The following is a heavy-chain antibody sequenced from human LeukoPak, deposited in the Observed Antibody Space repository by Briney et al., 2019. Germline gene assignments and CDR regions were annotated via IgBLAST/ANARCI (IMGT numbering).Heavy chain of an antibody. CDR1: GYSFTTYD. CDR3: AKNVRDTGTFDY. CDR2: MNPNRGNT. Sequence: ASVKVSCKASGYSFTTYDINWVRQAPGEGLEWMGWMNPNRGNTGYAHRFQGRVTMTRDTSISTAYMELNSLTSEDTAVYYCAKNVRDTGTFDYWGQGTPVTVSS. V-gene: IGHV1-8*01. D-gene: IGHD5-18*01. J-gene: IGHJ4*02.